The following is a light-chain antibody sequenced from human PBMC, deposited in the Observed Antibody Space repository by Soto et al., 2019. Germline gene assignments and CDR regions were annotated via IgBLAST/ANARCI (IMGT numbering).Light chain of an antibody. CDR2: SNN. CDR1: SSNIGSHT. V-gene: IGLV1-44*01. CDR3: AAWDDSLNGLV. J-gene: IGLJ2*01. Sequence: QSVLTQPPSASGTPGQRVTISCSGSSSNIGSHTVNWYQQLPGTAPKLLIYSNNQRPSGVPDRFSGSKSGTSASLAISGLQSGDEADYYCAAWDDSLNGLVFGGGTKLTVL.